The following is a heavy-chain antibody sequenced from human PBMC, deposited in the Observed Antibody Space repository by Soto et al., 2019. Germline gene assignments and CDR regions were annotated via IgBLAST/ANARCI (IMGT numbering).Heavy chain of an antibody. CDR2: ISGSGANT. CDR1: GFTFSSYA. D-gene: IGHD5-18*01. Sequence: PRLSCAASGFTFSSYAMSWVRQAPGKGLEWVSAISGSGANTYYTDSVKGRFTISRDNFKNTLYLQMNSLRAEDSAMFYCVRERSGYSYADSWGQGTLVTVYS. V-gene: IGHV3-23*01. CDR3: VRERSGYSYADS. J-gene: IGHJ4*02.